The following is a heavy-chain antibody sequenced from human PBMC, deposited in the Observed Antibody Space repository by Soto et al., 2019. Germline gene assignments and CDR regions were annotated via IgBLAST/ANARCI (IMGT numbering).Heavy chain of an antibody. CDR3: ARRGFCNTTSCRAFDY. J-gene: IGHJ4*02. Sequence: QVQLVQSGAEVRKPGASVKVSCKASGYTFSGHFMHWVRQAPGHRLEWMGWINPNNIGATNYAQMFQGRVTMTRDTSINTVYMELTTLRSDDTAVYYCARRGFCNTTSCRAFDYWGQGSLVTVSS. CDR1: GYTFSGHF. V-gene: IGHV1-2*02. D-gene: IGHD2-2*01. CDR2: INPNNIGAT.